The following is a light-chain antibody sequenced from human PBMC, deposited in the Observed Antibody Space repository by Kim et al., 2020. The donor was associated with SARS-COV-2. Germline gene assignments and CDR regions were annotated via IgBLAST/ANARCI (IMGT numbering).Light chain of an antibody. CDR1: QGITDD. Sequence: ASVGDRVTITCRATQGITDDLAWYQQKAGKAPKLLIYAASTLQSGVPSRFSGGGSGTVFTLTISSLQPEDAATYYCQHYDSAPFSFGPGTKVDIK. CDR2: AAS. J-gene: IGKJ3*01. V-gene: IGKV1-27*01. CDR3: QHYDSAPFS.